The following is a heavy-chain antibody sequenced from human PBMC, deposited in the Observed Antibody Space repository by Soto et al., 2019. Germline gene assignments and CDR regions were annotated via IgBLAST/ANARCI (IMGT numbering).Heavy chain of an antibody. CDR2: IYYSGST. Sequence: TLSLTCTVSGGSISSSSYYWGWIRQPPGKGLEWIGSIYYSGSTYYNPSLKSRVTISVDTSKNQFSLKLSSVTAADTAMYYCASYHPYYFDYWGQGTLVTVSS. V-gene: IGHV4-39*07. J-gene: IGHJ4*02. CDR3: ASYHPYYFDY. CDR1: GGSISSSSYY.